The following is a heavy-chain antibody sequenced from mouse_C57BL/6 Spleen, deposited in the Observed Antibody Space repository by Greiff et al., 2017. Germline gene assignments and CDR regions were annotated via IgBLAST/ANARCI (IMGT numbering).Heavy chain of an antibody. J-gene: IGHJ1*03. CDR1: GFNIKDDY. Sequence: EVQLQQSGAELVRPGASVKLSCTASGFNIKDDYMHWVKQRPEQGLEWIGWIDPENGDTEYASKFQGKATITADTSSNTAYLQLSSLTSEDTAVYYCTTEDYYGSSPYWYFDVWGTGTTVTVSS. V-gene: IGHV14-4*01. D-gene: IGHD1-1*01. CDR3: TTEDYYGSSPYWYFDV. CDR2: IDPENGDT.